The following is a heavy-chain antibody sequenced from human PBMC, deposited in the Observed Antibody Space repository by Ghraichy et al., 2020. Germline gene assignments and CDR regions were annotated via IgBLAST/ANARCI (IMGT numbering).Heavy chain of an antibody. CDR2: IYYSGST. D-gene: IGHD1-20*01. CDR3: ATLTGTTVGYFDY. V-gene: IGHV4-59*08. CDR1: GGSISSYY. Sequence: GSLRLSCTVSGGSISSYYWSWIRQPPGKGLEWIGYIYYSGSTNYNPSLKSRVTISVDTSKNQFSLKLSSVTAADTAVYYCATLTGTTVGYFDYWGQGTLVTVSS. J-gene: IGHJ4*02.